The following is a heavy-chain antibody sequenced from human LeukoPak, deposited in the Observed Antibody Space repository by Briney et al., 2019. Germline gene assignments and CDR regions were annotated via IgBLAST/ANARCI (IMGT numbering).Heavy chain of an antibody. CDR3: ARLSSGWSR. CDR1: GGSISSGGYY. Sequence: PSETLSLTCTVSGGSISSGGYYWSWIRQHPGKGLEWIGSIYYSGSTCYNPSLKSRVTISVDTSKNQFSLKLSSVTAADTAVYYCARLSSGWSRWGQGTLVTVSS. V-gene: IGHV4-39*01. J-gene: IGHJ4*02. D-gene: IGHD6-19*01. CDR2: IYYSGST.